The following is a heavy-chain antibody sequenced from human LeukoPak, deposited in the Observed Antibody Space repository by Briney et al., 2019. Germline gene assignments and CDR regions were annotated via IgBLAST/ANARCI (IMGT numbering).Heavy chain of an antibody. J-gene: IGHJ4*02. V-gene: IGHV1-46*01. CDR3: ASEGYCSGGNCYRVYSFDS. CDR2: INPSGGST. Sequence: ASVTVSCKASGSTFTTYYMHWVRQAPGQGLEWMGIINPSGGSTSHAQKFQGRVTMTRDTSTRTVYMELSSLRSEDTAVYYCASEGYCSGGNCYRVYSFDSWGQGTLVTVSS. CDR1: GSTFTTYY. D-gene: IGHD2-15*01.